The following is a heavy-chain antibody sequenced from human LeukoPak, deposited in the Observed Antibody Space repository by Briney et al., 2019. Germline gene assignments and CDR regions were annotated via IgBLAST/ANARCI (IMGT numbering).Heavy chain of an antibody. CDR1: GFTFSSYA. CDR2: ISGSGGST. J-gene: IGHJ3*02. CDR3: AKEQYSSSWFHHAFDI. D-gene: IGHD6-13*01. Sequence: GGSLRLSCAASGFTFSSYAMSWVRQAPGKGLEWVSAISGSGGSTYYADSVKGRFTISRDNSKNTLYLQMNSLRAEDTAVYYCAKEQYSSSWFHHAFDIWGQGTMVTVSS. V-gene: IGHV3-23*01.